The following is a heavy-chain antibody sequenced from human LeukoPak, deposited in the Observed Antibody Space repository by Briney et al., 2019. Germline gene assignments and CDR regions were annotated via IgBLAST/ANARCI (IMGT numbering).Heavy chain of an antibody. Sequence: GASVKVSCKASGGTFSSYAISWVRQAPGQGLEWMGGIIPIFGTANYAQKLQGRVTITTDESTSTAYMELSSLRSEDTAVYYCARDPVITMVRGVMGDPDNWFDPWGQGTLVTVSS. CDR3: ARDPVITMVRGVMGDPDNWFDP. CDR2: IIPIFGTA. V-gene: IGHV1-69*05. J-gene: IGHJ5*02. CDR1: GGTFSSYA. D-gene: IGHD3-10*01.